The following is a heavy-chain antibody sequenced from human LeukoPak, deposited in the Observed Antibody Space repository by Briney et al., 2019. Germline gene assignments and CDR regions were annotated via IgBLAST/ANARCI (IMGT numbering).Heavy chain of an antibody. Sequence: SETLSLTCTVSGGSVSSGSYYWSWIRQPPGKGLEWIEYIYYSGSTNYNPSLKSRVTISVDTSKNQFSLKLSSVTAADTAVYYCARERNIVVVVAATPSYYYYGMDVWGKGTTVTVSS. CDR2: IYYSGST. V-gene: IGHV4-61*01. D-gene: IGHD2-15*01. CDR3: ARERNIVVVVAATPSYYYYGMDV. J-gene: IGHJ6*04. CDR1: GGSVSSGSYY.